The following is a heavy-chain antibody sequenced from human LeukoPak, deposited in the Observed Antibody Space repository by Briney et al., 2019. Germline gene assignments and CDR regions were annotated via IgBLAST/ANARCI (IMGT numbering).Heavy chain of an antibody. D-gene: IGHD3-10*01. J-gene: IGHJ4*02. CDR1: GFTFSSYW. Sequence: PGGSLRLSCAASGFTFSSYWMSWVRQAPGKGLEWVANIKQDGSEKYYVDSVKGRFTISRDNAKNSLYLQMNSLRAEDTAVYYCASSYYYGSGTFGYWGQGTLVTVSS. V-gene: IGHV3-7*01. CDR3: ASSYYYGSGTFGY. CDR2: IKQDGSEK.